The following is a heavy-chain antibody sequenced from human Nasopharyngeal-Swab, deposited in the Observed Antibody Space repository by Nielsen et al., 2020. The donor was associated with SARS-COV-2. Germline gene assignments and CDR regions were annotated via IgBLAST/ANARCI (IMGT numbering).Heavy chain of an antibody. CDR3: ARRGLDDYVWGSSTSDAFDI. D-gene: IGHD3-16*01. J-gene: IGHJ3*02. CDR2: ISSSSSYT. V-gene: IGHV3-11*06. Sequence: RQAPGKGLEWVSYISSSSSYTNYADSVKGRFTISRDNAKNSLYLQMNSLRAEDTAVYYCARRGLDDYVWGSSTSDAFDIWGQGTMVTVSS.